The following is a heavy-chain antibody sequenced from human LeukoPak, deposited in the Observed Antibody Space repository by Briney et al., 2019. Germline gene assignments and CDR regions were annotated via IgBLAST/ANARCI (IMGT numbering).Heavy chain of an antibody. V-gene: IGHV3-9*01. CDR2: ISWNSGSI. CDR3: AKDGDRYYYYGMDV. Sequence: LSGGSLRLSCAASGFTFDDYAMHWVRQAPGKGLEWVSGISWNSGSIGYADSVKGRFTISRDNAKNSLYLQMNSLRAEDTALYYCAKDGDRYYYYGMDVWGQGTTVTVSS. D-gene: IGHD3-10*01. J-gene: IGHJ6*02. CDR1: GFTFDDYA.